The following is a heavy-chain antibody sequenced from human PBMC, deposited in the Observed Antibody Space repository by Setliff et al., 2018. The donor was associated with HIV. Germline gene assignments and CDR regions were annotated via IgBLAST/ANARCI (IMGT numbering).Heavy chain of an antibody. D-gene: IGHD4-17*01. CDR3: ARTDYGGNSGGNYFDY. CDR1: GYTFTSYY. CDR2: INPSGDTT. J-gene: IGHJ4*02. Sequence: ASVKVSCKTSGYTFTSYYIHWVRQAPGQGLEWMGIINPSGDTTRYAQKFQGRVTMTRDTSTSTVYMDLSSLRSEDTAVYYCARTDYGGNSGGNYFDYWGQGSLVTVSS. V-gene: IGHV1-46*01.